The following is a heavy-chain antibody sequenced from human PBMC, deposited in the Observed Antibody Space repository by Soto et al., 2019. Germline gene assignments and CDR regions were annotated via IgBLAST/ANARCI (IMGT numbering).Heavy chain of an antibody. V-gene: IGHV3-11*01. CDR2: LSSSGGTI. Sequence: GGSLRLSCAASGFTFSDYYMSWIRQAPGKGLEWVSYLSSSGGTIYYADSVKGRFTISRDNAKNSLYLQMNSLRAEDTAVYYCARGFQLMVFAEFDYWGQGTLVTVSS. J-gene: IGHJ4*02. CDR3: ARGFQLMVFAEFDY. D-gene: IGHD2-8*01. CDR1: GFTFSDYY.